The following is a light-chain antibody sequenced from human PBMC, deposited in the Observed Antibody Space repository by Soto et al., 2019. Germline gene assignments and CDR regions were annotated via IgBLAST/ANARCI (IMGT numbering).Light chain of an antibody. Sequence: EIVMTQSPATLSVSPGERVTLSCRASQSLKNNLAWYQQKPGQAPRLLIYGASTRATGIPARFSGSGSGTEFTLTISSLQSEDFAVYYCQHHHNWLLTFGGGTKVEIK. J-gene: IGKJ4*01. CDR1: QSLKNN. CDR3: QHHHNWLLT. V-gene: IGKV3-15*01. CDR2: GAS.